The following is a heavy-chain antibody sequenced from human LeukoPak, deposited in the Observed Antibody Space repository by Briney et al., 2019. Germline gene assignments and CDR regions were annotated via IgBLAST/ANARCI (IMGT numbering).Heavy chain of an antibody. D-gene: IGHD4-17*01. J-gene: IGHJ3*02. V-gene: IGHV4-59*01. CDR2: IYYSGST. CDR1: GASISSYS. Sequence: PSETLSLTCTVSGASISSYSWSWIRQPPGKGLEWIGNIYYSGSTNYNPSLTSRVTISVDMSKNQFSLKLSSVTAADTAVYYCAREGTMTTWTHSSVAFDIWGQGTMVTVSS. CDR3: AREGTMTTWTHSSVAFDI.